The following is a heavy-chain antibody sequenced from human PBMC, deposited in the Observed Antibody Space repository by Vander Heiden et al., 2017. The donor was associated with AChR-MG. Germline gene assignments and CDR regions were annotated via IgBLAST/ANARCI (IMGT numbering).Heavy chain of an antibody. Sequence: QVQLQQWGAGLLKPSETLSLTCAVYGGSFSGYYWSWIRQPPGKGLEGSGEINRSGSTNYNPSLKRRVTISVDRSKNRFSRKLGSVTAADTAVYYCARGLPRRATIFGVAKNWFDPWGQGTLVTVSS. J-gene: IGHJ5*02. CDR2: INRSGST. CDR1: GGSFSGYY. CDR3: ARGLPRRATIFGVAKNWFDP. D-gene: IGHD3-3*01. V-gene: IGHV4-34*01.